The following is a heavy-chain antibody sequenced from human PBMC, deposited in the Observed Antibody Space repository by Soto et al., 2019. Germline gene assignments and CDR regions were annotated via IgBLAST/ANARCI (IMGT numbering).Heavy chain of an antibody. CDR2: ISSDGSEK. V-gene: IGHV3-30*18. Sequence: GGSLRLSCVASGFTFSNYAMHWVRQAPGKGLGWVAVISSDGSEKYYLDSVRDRFTISRDNSKNTLYLQMSNLRPEDTAMYYCANSWTTLTTGFDFWGQGALVTVSS. CDR1: GFTFSNYA. J-gene: IGHJ4*02. D-gene: IGHD4-17*01. CDR3: ANSWTTLTTGFDF.